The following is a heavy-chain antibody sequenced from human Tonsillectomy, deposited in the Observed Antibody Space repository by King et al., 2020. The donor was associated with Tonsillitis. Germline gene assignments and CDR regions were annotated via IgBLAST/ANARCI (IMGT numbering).Heavy chain of an antibody. V-gene: IGHV3-30*03. CDR1: GFTFSSYG. Sequence: VQLVESGGGVVQPGRSLRLSCAASGFTFSSYGMHWVRQAPGKGLEWVALISYDGSNKYYADSVKGRFTISRDNSKNTLYLQMNSLRAEDTAVYYCARGNWGRSGGFDYWGQGTQVTVSS. D-gene: IGHD3-16*01. CDR2: ISYDGSNK. J-gene: IGHJ4*02. CDR3: ARGNWGRSGGFDY.